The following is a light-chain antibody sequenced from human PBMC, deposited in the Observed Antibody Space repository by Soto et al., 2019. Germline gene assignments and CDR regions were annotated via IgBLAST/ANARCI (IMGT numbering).Light chain of an antibody. J-gene: IGLJ2*01. CDR1: SSDLGGYNY. CDR3: SSYTSSSTYVV. V-gene: IGLV2-14*01. Sequence: QSALTQPASVSGSPGQSITISCTGTSSDLGGYNYVSWYQQHPGKAPKLMIYDVSNRPSGVSNRFSGSKSGNTASLTISGLQAEDEADYYCSSYTSSSTYVVFGGGTQLTVL. CDR2: DVS.